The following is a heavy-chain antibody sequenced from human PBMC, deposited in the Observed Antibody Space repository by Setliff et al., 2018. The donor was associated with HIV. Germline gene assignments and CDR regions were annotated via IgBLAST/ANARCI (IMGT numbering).Heavy chain of an antibody. CDR3: VLPGYYESSGYAVDH. V-gene: IGHV1-46*01. CDR1: GYTFSSNY. Sequence: GASVKVSCKASGYTFSSNYMHWVRQAPGQGLEWMGLINPTGDITFYPQKFQARVTLTRDTSISTAHMEPTRLTADDTAVYYCVLPGYYESSGYAVDHWGQGTLVTVSS. D-gene: IGHD3-22*01. CDR2: INPTGDIT. J-gene: IGHJ4*02.